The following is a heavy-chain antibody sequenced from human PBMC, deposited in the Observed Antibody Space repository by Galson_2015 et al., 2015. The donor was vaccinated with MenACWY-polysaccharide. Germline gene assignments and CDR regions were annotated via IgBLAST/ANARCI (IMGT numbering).Heavy chain of an antibody. J-gene: IGHJ5*02. CDR3: ARGQKTLGP. Sequence: SLRLSCAASGFSFNTYAMSWVRQAPGKGLEWVANIKQDGSENYYVDSVKGRITISRDNAKNSLYLQMNSLRAEDTAVYYCARGQKTLGPWGQGTLVTVSS. CDR2: IKQDGSEN. CDR1: GFSFNTYA. V-gene: IGHV3-7*04.